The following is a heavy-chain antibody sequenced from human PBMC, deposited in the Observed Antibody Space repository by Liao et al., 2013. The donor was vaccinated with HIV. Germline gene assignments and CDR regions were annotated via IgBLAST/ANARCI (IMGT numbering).Heavy chain of an antibody. D-gene: IGHD5-24*01. CDR2: IYDSGYT. V-gene: IGHV4-39*07. CDR1: GDSVSSNGYY. J-gene: IGHJ4*02. Sequence: QVQLQESGPGLVKPSETLSLTCSVSGDSVSSNGYYCAWIRQPPGKGLEWIGSIYDSGYTDYNPSLKSRVTISVDKSKNLFSLRLTSVTAADTAVYYCARETATIYTPNHFDSWGQGTLVTVSS. CDR3: ARETATIYTPNHFDS.